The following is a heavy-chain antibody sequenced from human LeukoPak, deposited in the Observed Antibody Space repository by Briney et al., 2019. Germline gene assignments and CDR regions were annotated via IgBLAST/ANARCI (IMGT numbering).Heavy chain of an antibody. CDR3: AKDGALGMAGTKPFDP. CDR1: GFTFSSYA. Sequence: GRSLRLSCAASGFTFSSYAMHWVRQAPGKGLEWVAVISYDGSNKYYADSVKGRFTISRDNSKNTLYLQMNSLRAEDTAVYYCAKDGALGMAGTKPFDPWGQGTLVTVSS. J-gene: IGHJ5*02. D-gene: IGHD6-19*01. V-gene: IGHV3-30-3*01. CDR2: ISYDGSNK.